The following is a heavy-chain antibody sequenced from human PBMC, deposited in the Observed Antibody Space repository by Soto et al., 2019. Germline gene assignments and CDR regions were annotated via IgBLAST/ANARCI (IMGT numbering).Heavy chain of an antibody. V-gene: IGHV3-23*01. CDR2: ISNSGGST. CDR1: GFTFSSDS. CDR3: AKDWTSI. D-gene: IGHD3-3*01. Sequence: EVQLLESGGGLVQPGGSLRISCAASGFTFSSDSMTWLRQARGKGLEWVSTISNSGGSTYYIDSVKGRFTISRDNSKNTLYLQRNSLRAEDTAVYFCAKDWTSIWGQGTMVTVSS. J-gene: IGHJ3*02.